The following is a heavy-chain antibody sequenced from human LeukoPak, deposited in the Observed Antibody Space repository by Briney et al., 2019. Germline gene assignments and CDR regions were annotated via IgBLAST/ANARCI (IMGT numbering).Heavy chain of an antibody. CDR3: ARGSGSYSEVFDY. CDR2: IYSGGDT. D-gene: IGHD1-26*01. J-gene: IGHJ4*02. CDR1: GFTVSSNY. Sequence: GGSLRLSCAASGFTVSSNYMTWVRQAPGKGLEWVSIIYSGGDTYYADSVKGRFTISRDNSKNTLYLQMNNLRSEDTAVYYCARGSGSYSEVFDYWGQGTLVTVSS. V-gene: IGHV3-53*05.